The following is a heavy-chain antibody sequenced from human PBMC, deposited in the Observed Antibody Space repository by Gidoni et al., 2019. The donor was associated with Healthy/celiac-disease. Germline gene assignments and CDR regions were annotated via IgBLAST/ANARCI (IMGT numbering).Heavy chain of an antibody. CDR1: GLTFSSYA. Sequence: QVQLVESGGGVVQPGRSLRLSCAASGLTFSSYAMHWVRQAPGKGLEWVAVISYDGSNKYYADSVKGRFTISRDNSKNTLYLQMNSLRAEDTAVYYCARDRGSSGWGGFDYWGQGTLVTVSS. V-gene: IGHV3-30-3*01. J-gene: IGHJ4*02. CDR3: ARDRGSSGWGGFDY. D-gene: IGHD6-19*01. CDR2: ISYDGSNK.